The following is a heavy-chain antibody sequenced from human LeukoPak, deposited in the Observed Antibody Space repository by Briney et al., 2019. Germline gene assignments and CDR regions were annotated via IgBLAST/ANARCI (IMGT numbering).Heavy chain of an antibody. CDR1: GFTVSSNY. D-gene: IGHD5-24*01. Sequence: GGPLRLSCAASGFTVSSNYMSWVRQAPGKGLEWVSVIYSGGSTYYADSVKGRFTISRDNSKNTLYLQMNSLRAEDTAVYYCARDFLNGDGSDYWGQGTLVTVSS. J-gene: IGHJ4*02. CDR3: ARDFLNGDGSDY. CDR2: IYSGGST. V-gene: IGHV3-66*01.